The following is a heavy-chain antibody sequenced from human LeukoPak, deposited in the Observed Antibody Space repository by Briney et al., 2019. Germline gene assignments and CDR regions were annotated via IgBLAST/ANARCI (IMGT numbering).Heavy chain of an antibody. J-gene: IGHJ4*02. CDR3: ARDSAGNDY. CDR2: IKEDGSET. V-gene: IGHV3-7*01. CDR1: GFTFSNYW. Sequence: GGSLRLSCAASGFTFSNYWMSWVRQAPGGGLEWVANIKEDGSETYDVDSVKGRFTVSRDNAEKSLYLQMNSLRAEDTAMYYCARDSAGNDYWGQGTLVTVSS. D-gene: IGHD6-13*01.